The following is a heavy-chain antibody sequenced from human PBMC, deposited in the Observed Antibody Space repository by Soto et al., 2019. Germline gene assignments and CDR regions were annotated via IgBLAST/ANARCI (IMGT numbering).Heavy chain of an antibody. CDR1: GYTFTSYA. CDR2: INAGNGNT. Sequence: QVQLVQSGAEEKKPGASVKVSCKASGYTFTSYAMHWVRQAPGQRLEWMGWINAGNGNTKYSQKFQGXDTATXXTSASTAYMELSSLRSEDTAVYYCARVDITYAFDIWGQGTMVTVSS. CDR3: ARVDITYAFDI. D-gene: IGHD2-2*03. V-gene: IGHV1-3*05. J-gene: IGHJ3*02.